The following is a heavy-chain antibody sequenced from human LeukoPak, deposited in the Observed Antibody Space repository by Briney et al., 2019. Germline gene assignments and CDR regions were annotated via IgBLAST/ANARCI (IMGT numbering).Heavy chain of an antibody. J-gene: IGHJ4*02. CDR3: ARGRTRYYFDY. CDR1: GFTFSDYW. V-gene: IGHV3-7*01. CDR2: IKPDGSEK. Sequence: AGGSLRLSCAASGFTFSDYWMTWVRQAPGKGLEWVANIKPDGSEKYYVDSVRGRFTISRDNAKNSLYLQMNSLRVEDTAVYYCARGRTRYYFDYWGQGTLVTVSS. D-gene: IGHD1-14*01.